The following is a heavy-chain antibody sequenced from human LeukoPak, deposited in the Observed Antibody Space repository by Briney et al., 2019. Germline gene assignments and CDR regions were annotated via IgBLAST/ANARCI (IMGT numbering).Heavy chain of an antibody. CDR3: ARGTYSSRWYYFDY. D-gene: IGHD6-13*01. J-gene: IGHJ4*02. CDR2: INTNTGNP. V-gene: IGHV7-4-1*02. Sequence: ASVKVSCKVSGYTLTELSMHWVRQAPGKGLEWMGWINTNTGNPTYAQGFTGRFVFSLDTSVSTAYLQISSLKAEDTAVYYCARGTYSSRWYYFDYWGQGTLVTVSS. CDR1: GYTLTELS.